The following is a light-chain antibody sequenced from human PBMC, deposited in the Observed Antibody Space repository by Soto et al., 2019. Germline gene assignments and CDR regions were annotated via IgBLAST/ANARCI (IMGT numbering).Light chain of an antibody. J-gene: IGLJ1*01. V-gene: IGLV2-23*02. CDR3: WAYAGGSVLFV. Sequence: QSALTQPASVSGSPGQSITIPCTGTNRDIGGFGLVSWYQQHPGKAPKLLIHDVGRRPSGVSPRFSGSKSGNAASLTISDLQPEDEADYFCWAYAGGSVLFVFGAGTKLTVL. CDR1: NRDIGGFGL. CDR2: DVG.